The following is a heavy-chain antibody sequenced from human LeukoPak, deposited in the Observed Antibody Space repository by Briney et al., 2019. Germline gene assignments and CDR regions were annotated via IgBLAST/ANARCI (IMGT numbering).Heavy chain of an antibody. CDR1: GFTFDDYA. CDR3: AKDLNAKLDPTGFDY. CDR2: ISWNSGSI. D-gene: IGHD1-1*01. V-gene: IGHV3-9*01. J-gene: IGHJ4*02. Sequence: PGGSLRLSCAASGFTFDDYAMHWVRQAPGKGLEWVSGISWNSGSIGYADSVKGRFTISRDNAKNSLYLQMNSLRADDTALYYCAKDLNAKLDPTGFDYWGQGTLVTGSS.